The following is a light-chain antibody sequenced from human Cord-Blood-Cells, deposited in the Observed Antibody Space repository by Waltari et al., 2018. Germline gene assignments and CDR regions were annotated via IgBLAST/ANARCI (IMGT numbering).Light chain of an antibody. CDR3: QQYGSSPLT. Sequence: EIVLTKSPGTLSLSPGEKATLSCRASPIVSSSYLAWYQQTPGQAPRLLIYGAYSRDTGIPDRFSGSGSGTDFTLTISRLEAEDFAVYYCQQYGSSPLTFGPGTKVDIK. J-gene: IGKJ3*01. CDR2: GAY. CDR1: PIVSSSY. V-gene: IGKV3-20*01.